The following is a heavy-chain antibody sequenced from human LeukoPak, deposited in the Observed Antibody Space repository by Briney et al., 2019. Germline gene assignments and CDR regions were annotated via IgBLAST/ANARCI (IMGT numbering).Heavy chain of an antibody. CDR2: ISAYNGNT. Sequence: ASVKVSCKASGYTFTSYGISWVRQAPGQGLEWMGWISAYNGNTNYAQKLQGRVTMTTDTSTSTAYMELRSLRSDDTAVYYCARDYGGGITVAGPDFGYWGQGTLVTVSS. D-gene: IGHD6-19*01. J-gene: IGHJ4*02. V-gene: IGHV1-18*01. CDR3: ARDYGGGITVAGPDFGY. CDR1: GYTFTSYG.